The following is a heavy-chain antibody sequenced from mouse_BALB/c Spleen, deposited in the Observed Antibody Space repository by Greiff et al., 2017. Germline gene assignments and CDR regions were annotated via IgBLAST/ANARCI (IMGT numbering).Heavy chain of an antibody. CDR1: GFTFSSFG. Sequence: EVMLVESGGGLVQPGGSRKLSCAASGFTFSSFGMHWVRQAPEKGLEWVAYISSGSSTIYYADTVKGRFTISRDNPKNTLFLQMTSLRSEDTAMYYCARGDIYYDYDDWYFDVWGAGTTVTVSS. CDR2: ISSGSSTI. CDR3: ARGDIYYDYDDWYFDV. D-gene: IGHD2-4*01. V-gene: IGHV5-17*02. J-gene: IGHJ1*01.